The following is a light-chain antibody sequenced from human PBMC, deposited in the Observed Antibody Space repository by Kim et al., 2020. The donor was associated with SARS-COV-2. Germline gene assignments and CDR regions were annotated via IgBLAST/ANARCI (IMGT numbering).Light chain of an antibody. V-gene: IGKV3-20*01. CDR3: QLYDYSTLYI. J-gene: IGKJ2*01. Sequence: DIVLTQSPGTLSLSPGERATLSCRASQSVVSRQLAWYQQRPGQPPRLLIYGASSRAAGIPDGFSGSASGTDFTLTISGLEPEDFAVYFCQLYDYSTLYIYGQGTKLEI. CDR2: GAS. CDR1: QSVVSRQ.